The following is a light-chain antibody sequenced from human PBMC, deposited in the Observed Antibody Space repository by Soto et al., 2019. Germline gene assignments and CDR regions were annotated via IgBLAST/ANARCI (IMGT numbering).Light chain of an antibody. Sequence: QSALPQPPSASGSPGQSVTLTCSGTSSDVGEENYVSWYQQHPGKDPKLIVYEVSKRTSGVSDRGSGSRSGNTASLTVSGLQAEDEADSYYSSFAGSPVVFGGGTKRSV. CDR1: SSDVGEENY. J-gene: IGLJ2*01. V-gene: IGLV2-8*01. CDR3: SSFAGSPVV. CDR2: EVS.